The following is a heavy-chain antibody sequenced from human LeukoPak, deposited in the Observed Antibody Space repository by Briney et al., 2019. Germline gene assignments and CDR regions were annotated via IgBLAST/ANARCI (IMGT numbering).Heavy chain of an antibody. J-gene: IGHJ4*02. CDR2: IYGDDDR. D-gene: IGHD3-22*01. CDR3: AHRKNYYDSSVFDN. Sequence: SGPTLVNPTQTLTLTCTFSGFSLNTRGVGVGWIRQPPGRALEWLALIYGDDDRRYSPSLKSRLTITKDTSRNQVVLTMTDMDPVDTATYFCAHRKNYYDSSVFDNWGQGTLVTVSS. V-gene: IGHV2-5*02. CDR1: GFSLNTRGVG.